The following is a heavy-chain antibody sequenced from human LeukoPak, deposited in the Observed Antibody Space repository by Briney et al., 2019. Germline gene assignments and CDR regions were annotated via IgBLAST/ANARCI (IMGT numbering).Heavy chain of an antibody. CDR1: GFTFSSYS. J-gene: IGHJ4*02. V-gene: IGHV3-48*01. D-gene: IGHD6-6*01. CDR2: ISSISSTI. CDR3: ARDQGASSSLDY. Sequence: GGSLRLSCAASGFTFSSYSMNWVRQAPGKGLEWVSYISSISSTIYYADSVKGRFTISRDNAKNSLYLQMNSLRAEDTAVYYCARDQGASSSLDYWGQGTLVTVSS.